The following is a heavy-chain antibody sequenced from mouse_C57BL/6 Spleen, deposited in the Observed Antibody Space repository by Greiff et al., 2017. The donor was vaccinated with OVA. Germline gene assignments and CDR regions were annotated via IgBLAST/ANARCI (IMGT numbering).Heavy chain of an antibody. J-gene: IGHJ2*01. V-gene: IGHV5-4*01. CDR1: GFTFSSYA. D-gene: IGHD1-1*01. Sequence: EVQLQESGGGLVKPGGSLKLSCAASGFTFSSYAMSWVRQTPEKRLEWVATISDGGSYTYYPDNVKGRFTISRDNAKNNLYLQMSHLKSEDTAMYYCARELQAYYFDYWGQGTTLTVSS. CDR2: ISDGGSYT. CDR3: ARELQAYYFDY.